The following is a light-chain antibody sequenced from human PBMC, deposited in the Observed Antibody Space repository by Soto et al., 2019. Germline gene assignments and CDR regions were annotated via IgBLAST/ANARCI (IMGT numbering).Light chain of an antibody. CDR3: QQHSNWPWT. CDR2: DAS. J-gene: IGKJ1*01. Sequence: EIVLTQSPATLSLSPGERATLSCRASQSVSRYLAWHQQKPDQAPRLLIYDASNRATDIPARFSGSGSGTDFTLTISSLEPEDFAVYYCQQHSNWPWTFGQVTKVEIK. CDR1: QSVSRY. V-gene: IGKV3-11*01.